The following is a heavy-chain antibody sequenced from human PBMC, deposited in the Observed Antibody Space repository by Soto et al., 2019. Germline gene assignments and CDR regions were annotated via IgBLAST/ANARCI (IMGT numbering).Heavy chain of an antibody. Sequence: SETLSLTCTVSGGSVDSNRYYWAWIRQPPGKGLEWIGYIYHSGSTYYNPSLKSRVTISVHTSNSQFSLELSSVTAADTAVYYCAMYSGSYSLYYYYGMDVWGQGSTVTVSS. J-gene: IGHJ6*02. CDR3: AMYSGSYSLYYYYGMDV. D-gene: IGHD1-26*01. V-gene: IGHV4-39*01. CDR1: GGSVDSNRYY. CDR2: IYHSGST.